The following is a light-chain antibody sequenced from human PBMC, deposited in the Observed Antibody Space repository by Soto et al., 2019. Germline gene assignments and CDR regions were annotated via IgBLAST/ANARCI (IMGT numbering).Light chain of an antibody. CDR1: HDISTF. V-gene: IGKV1-9*01. CDR3: LQYKSYPWT. CDR2: AAS. J-gene: IGKJ1*01. Sequence: DIQLTQSPSLLSASIGDRVTITCRASHDISTFLAWYQQKPGKVPKRLIYAASSLQSGVPSRFSGSGSGTELTITISSLQPEDFETYYCLQYKSYPWTFGQGTKVDIK.